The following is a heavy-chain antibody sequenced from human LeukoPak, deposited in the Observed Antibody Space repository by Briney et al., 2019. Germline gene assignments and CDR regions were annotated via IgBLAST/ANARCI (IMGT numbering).Heavy chain of an antibody. CDR2: ISYDGSNK. CDR3: ARNRVGATRGAFDI. J-gene: IGHJ3*02. Sequence: GGSLRLSCAASRFTFRNYWMHWVRQAPGKGLEWVAVISYDGSNKYYADSVKGRFTISRDNSKNTLYLQMNSLRAEDTAVYYCARNRVGATRGAFDIWGQGTMVTVSS. V-gene: IGHV3-30*03. CDR1: RFTFRNYW. D-gene: IGHD1-26*01.